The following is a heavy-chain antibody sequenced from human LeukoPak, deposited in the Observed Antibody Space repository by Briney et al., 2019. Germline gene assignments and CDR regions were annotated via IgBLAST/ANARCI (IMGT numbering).Heavy chain of an antibody. D-gene: IGHD2-2*01. CDR2: INPNSGGT. CDR1: GYTFTGYY. Sequence: ASVKVSCKASGYTFTGYYMHWVRQAPGQGLEWMGWINPNSGGTNYAQKFQGRVTMTRDTSISTAYMELSRLRSDDTAVYYRAREVKYQMISSKWFDPWGQGTLVTVSS. J-gene: IGHJ5*02. V-gene: IGHV1-2*02. CDR3: AREVKYQMISSKWFDP.